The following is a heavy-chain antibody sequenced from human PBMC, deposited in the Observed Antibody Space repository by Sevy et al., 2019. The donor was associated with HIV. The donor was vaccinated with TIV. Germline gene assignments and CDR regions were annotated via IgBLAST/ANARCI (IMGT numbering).Heavy chain of an antibody. D-gene: IGHD6-13*01. CDR1: GFTFSSYA. Sequence: GGSLRLSCAASGFTFSSYAMSWVRQAPGKGLERVSAISGSGGSTYYADSVKGRFTISRDNSKNTLYLQMNSLRAEDTAVYYCAKDRRSIAAAGKDFDYWRQGTLVTVSS. V-gene: IGHV3-23*01. CDR2: ISGSGGST. J-gene: IGHJ4*02. CDR3: AKDRRSIAAAGKDFDY.